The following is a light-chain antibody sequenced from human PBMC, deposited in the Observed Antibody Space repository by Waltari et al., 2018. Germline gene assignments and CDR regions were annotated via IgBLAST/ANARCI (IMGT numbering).Light chain of an antibody. V-gene: IGKV3-20*01. Sequence: ELVLTQSPGTLSLSPGERATLSCRASQSVSSSYLAWYQQKPGQAPRLLIYGASSRATGIPDRFSGSGAGTDFTLTISRLGPEDFAVYYCQQYGSSPTFGQGTKVEIK. CDR2: GAS. J-gene: IGKJ1*01. CDR3: QQYGSSPT. CDR1: QSVSSSY.